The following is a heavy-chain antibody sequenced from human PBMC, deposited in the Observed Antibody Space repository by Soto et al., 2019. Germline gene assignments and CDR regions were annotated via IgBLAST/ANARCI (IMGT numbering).Heavy chain of an antibody. CDR3: AKDGSYYDSPTESDY. CDR1: GFTFRSYT. D-gene: IGHD3-22*01. CDR2: ISGSGYST. J-gene: IGHJ4*02. V-gene: IGHV3-23*01. Sequence: VHLLESGGDLVRPGGSLRLSCAASGFTFRSYTMSWVRQAPGKGLEWVSAISGSGYSTYYADSVKGRFTISRDNSKNTLYLQMNSLRAEDTAVYFCAKDGSYYDSPTESDYWGQGTLVTVSS.